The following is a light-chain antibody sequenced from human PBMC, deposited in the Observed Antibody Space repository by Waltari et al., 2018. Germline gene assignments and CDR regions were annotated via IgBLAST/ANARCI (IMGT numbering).Light chain of an antibody. V-gene: IGKV1-8*01. J-gene: IGKJ1*01. Sequence: IRVTQSPSSFSASTGDTVTITCRASQDISTSLAWYQQKPGKAPKILIFSASTLQSGVPSRFSGSGSGTDFTLAINWLQSEDVATYYYQQYHSHPQAFGQGTKVEIK. CDR1: QDISTS. CDR3: QQYHSHPQA. CDR2: SAS.